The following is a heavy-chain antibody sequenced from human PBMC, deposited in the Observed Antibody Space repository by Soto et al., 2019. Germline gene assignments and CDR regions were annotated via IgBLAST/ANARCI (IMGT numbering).Heavy chain of an antibody. D-gene: IGHD1-26*01. CDR1: GFAFRHNY. V-gene: IGHV3-11*01. CDR3: ATGGIYYET. Sequence: PWWSLRLSCTVSGFAFRHNYLTWIRQAPGKGLEWLSYINTGGSPAYYADSVKGRFTISTDIAKKSLYLQMDSLRADDTGVYYCATGGIYYETWGQGTLVTSPQ. J-gene: IGHJ5*02. CDR2: INTGGSPA.